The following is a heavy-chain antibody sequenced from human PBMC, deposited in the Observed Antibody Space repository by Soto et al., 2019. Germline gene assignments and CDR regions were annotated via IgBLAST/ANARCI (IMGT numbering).Heavy chain of an antibody. CDR2: ISSSSSTI. V-gene: IGHV3-48*01. D-gene: IGHD2-2*01. J-gene: IGHJ6*03. CDR3: ARVFVVVNVERAYYYYYMDV. Sequence: GGSLRLSCAASGFTFSSYSMNWVRQAPGKGLEWVSYISSSSSTIYYADSVKGRFAISRDNAKNSLYLQMNSLGAEDTAVYYCARVFVVVNVERAYYYYYMDVWGQGITVTVS. CDR1: GFTFSSYS.